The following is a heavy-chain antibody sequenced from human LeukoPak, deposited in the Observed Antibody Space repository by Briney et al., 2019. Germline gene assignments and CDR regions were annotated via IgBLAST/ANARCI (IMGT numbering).Heavy chain of an antibody. CDR3: AGDYGGDFDY. CDR1: GGSIISSLHY. Sequence: SETLSLTCTVSGGSIISSLHYWDWIRQPPGKGLEWLGSILYSGSTWFNPSLKSRVTISVDTSKNQFSLKLSSVTAADTVVYYCAGDYGGDFDYWGQGTLVTVSS. D-gene: IGHD4-23*01. V-gene: IGHV4-39*02. J-gene: IGHJ4*02. CDR2: ILYSGST.